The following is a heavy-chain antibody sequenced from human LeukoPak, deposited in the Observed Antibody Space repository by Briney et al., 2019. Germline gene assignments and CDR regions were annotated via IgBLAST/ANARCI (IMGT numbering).Heavy chain of an antibody. J-gene: IGHJ6*03. CDR3: ARDLAPYGYYYYYMDV. Sequence: GGSLRLSCAASGFTFSDYYMSWIRQAPGKGLEWVSYISSSGSTIYYADSVKGRFTISRDNAKNSLYLQMNSLRAEDTAVYYCARDLAPYGYYYYYMDVWGKGTTVTVSS. CDR1: GFTFSDYY. V-gene: IGHV3-11*01. D-gene: IGHD3-16*01. CDR2: ISSSGSTI.